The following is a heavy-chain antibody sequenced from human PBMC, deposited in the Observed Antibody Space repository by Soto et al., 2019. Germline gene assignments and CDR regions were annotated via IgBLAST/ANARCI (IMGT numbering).Heavy chain of an antibody. CDR1: GFTFSSYG. J-gene: IGHJ3*02. Sequence: GGSLRLSCAASGFTFSSYGMHWVRQAPGKGLEWVAVIWYDGSNKYYADSVKGRFTISRDNSKNTLYLQMNSLRAEDTAVYYCARPLHLYYDFWSGYDYDAFDIWGQGTMVTVSS. CDR2: IWYDGSNK. CDR3: ARPLHLYYDFWSGYDYDAFDI. V-gene: IGHV3-33*01. D-gene: IGHD3-3*01.